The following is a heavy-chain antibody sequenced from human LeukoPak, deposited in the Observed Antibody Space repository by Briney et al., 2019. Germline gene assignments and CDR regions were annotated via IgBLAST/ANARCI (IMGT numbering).Heavy chain of an antibody. J-gene: IGHJ4*02. V-gene: IGHV3-30*14. CDR3: ARRAGAYSHPYDY. CDR2: VSFDGSNQ. D-gene: IGHD4/OR15-4a*01. Sequence: GGSLRLSCAASGFTFSNYAVHWVRQAPGKGLEWVALVSFDGSNQVYSDSVKGRFTISRDNSKNTLYLQMNSLRAEDTAVYYCARRAGAYSHPYDYWGQGTLVTVSS. CDR1: GFTFSNYA.